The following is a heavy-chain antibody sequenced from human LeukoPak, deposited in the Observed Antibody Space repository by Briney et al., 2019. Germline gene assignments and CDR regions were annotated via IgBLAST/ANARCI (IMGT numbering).Heavy chain of an antibody. Sequence: PGGSLRLSCAASGFTFSSFAMSWVPQAPGKGLEWGSAFSGSGGSTSYADSVKGRFTISRDNSKTRLYLQMNSLRAETTAVYYWAKDPSLADIVVVPAFVDYWGQGTLVTVSS. D-gene: IGHD2-2*01. V-gene: IGHV3-23*01. J-gene: IGHJ4*02. CDR1: GFTFSSFA. CDR2: FSGSGGST. CDR3: AKDPSLADIVVVPAFVDY.